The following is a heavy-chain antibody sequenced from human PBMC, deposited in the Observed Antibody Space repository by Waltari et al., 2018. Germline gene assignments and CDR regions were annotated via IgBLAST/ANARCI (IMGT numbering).Heavy chain of an antibody. CDR3: ARVGDRSYGCDY. V-gene: IGHV4-39*07. D-gene: IGHD1-26*01. CDR1: GGSISSSSYY. J-gene: IGHJ4*02. Sequence: QLQLQESGPGLVKPSETLSLTCTVSGGSISSSSYYWGWIRQPPGKGLEWIGSIYYSGSTYYNPSLKSRVTISVDTSKNQFSLKLSSVTAADTAVYYCARVGDRSYGCDYWGQGTLVTVSS. CDR2: IYYSGST.